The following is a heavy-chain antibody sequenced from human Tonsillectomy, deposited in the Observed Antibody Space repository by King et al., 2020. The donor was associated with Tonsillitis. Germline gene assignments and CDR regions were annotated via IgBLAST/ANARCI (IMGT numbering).Heavy chain of an antibody. Sequence: VQLVESGGGLVKPGGSLRLSCAASGFIFSNYSMNLVRQAPGKGLEWVSFFSSRSSYIYSADSVKGRFTISRDNDKNSLYLEMNSLRGEDTAVYFCAREYLQPARWKYWRQGTLVTVSS. J-gene: IGHJ1*01. CDR2: FSSRSSYI. D-gene: IGHD1-1*01. CDR3: AREYLQPARWKY. CDR1: GFIFSNYS. V-gene: IGHV3-21*01.